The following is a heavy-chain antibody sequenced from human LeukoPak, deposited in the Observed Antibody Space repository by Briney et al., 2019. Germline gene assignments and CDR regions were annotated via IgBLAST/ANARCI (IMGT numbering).Heavy chain of an antibody. CDR3: TTDALGIVVVTGKDY. CDR2: IKSKTDGGTT. D-gene: IGHD3-22*01. Sequence: GGSLRLSCAASGFTFSNAWMSWVRQAPGKGLEWVGRIKSKTDGGTTDYAAPVKGRFTISRDDSKNTLYLQMNSLKTEDTAVYYCTTDALGIVVVTGKDYWGQGTLVTVSS. V-gene: IGHV3-15*01. J-gene: IGHJ4*02. CDR1: GFTFSNAW.